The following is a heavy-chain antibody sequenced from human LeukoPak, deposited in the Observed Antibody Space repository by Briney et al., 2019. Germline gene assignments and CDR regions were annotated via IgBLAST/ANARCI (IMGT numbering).Heavy chain of an antibody. Sequence: ASVKVSCKASGYTFTGYYMHWVRQAPGQGLEWMGWINPNSGGTNYAQKFQGRVTMTEDTSTDTAYMELSSLRSEDTAVYYCATDLSYCGGDCYARAAFDIWGQGTMVTVSS. V-gene: IGHV1-2*02. CDR3: ATDLSYCGGDCYARAAFDI. J-gene: IGHJ3*02. D-gene: IGHD2-21*02. CDR2: INPNSGGT. CDR1: GYTFTGYY.